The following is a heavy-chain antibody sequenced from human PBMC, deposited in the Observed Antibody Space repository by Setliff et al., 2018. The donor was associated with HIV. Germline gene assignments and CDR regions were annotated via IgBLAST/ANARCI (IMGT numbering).Heavy chain of an antibody. CDR2: INPNMGDT. Sequence: GASVKVSCKASGYKFTGHHIQWMRQAPGQGLEWMGRINPNMGDTQSAQKFQGRIIMTRDTSINTIYMELSSLTSDDTALYYCARQDIPTGYYLFDYWGQGTQVTVSS. V-gene: IGHV1-2*06. J-gene: IGHJ4*02. D-gene: IGHD3-9*01. CDR3: ARQDIPTGYYLFDY. CDR1: GYKFTGHH.